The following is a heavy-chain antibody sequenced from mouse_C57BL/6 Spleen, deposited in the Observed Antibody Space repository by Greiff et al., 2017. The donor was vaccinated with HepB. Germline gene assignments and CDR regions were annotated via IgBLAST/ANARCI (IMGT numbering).Heavy chain of an antibody. Sequence: EVKLMESGGGLVQPGGSLSLSCAASGFTFTDYYMSWVRQPPGKALEWLGFIRNKANGYTTEYSASVKGRFTISRDNSQSILYLQMNALRAEDSATYYCARYNYDSLDYWGQGTTLTVSS. J-gene: IGHJ2*01. V-gene: IGHV7-3*01. CDR2: IRNKANGYTT. D-gene: IGHD2-4*01. CDR3: ARYNYDSLDY. CDR1: GFTFTDYY.